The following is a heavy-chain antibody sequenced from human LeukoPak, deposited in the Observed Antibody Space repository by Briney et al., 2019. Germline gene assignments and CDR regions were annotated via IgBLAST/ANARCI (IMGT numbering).Heavy chain of an antibody. D-gene: IGHD4-17*01. J-gene: IGHJ4*02. CDR1: GFTFSSYA. V-gene: IGHV3-30-3*01. Sequence: GGSLRLSCAASGFTFSSYATHWVRQAPGKGLEWVAVISYDGSNKYYADSVKDRFTISRDNSKNTLYLQMNSLRAEDTAVYYCALDYGDYALDYWGQGTLVTVSS. CDR2: ISYDGSNK. CDR3: ALDYGDYALDY.